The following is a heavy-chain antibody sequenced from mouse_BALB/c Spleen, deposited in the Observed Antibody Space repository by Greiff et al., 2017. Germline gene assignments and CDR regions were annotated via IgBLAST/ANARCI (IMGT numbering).Heavy chain of an antibody. D-gene: IGHD1-1*01. CDR2: IYPGDGDT. J-gene: IGHJ2*01. V-gene: IGHV1-80*01. CDR3: ARGDYYGSSFSYYFDY. Sequence: SGAELVRPGSSVKISCKASGYAFSSYWMNWVKQRPGQGLEWIGQIYPGDGDTNYNGKFKGKATLTADKSSSTAYMQLSSLTSEDSAVYFCARGDYYGSSFSYYFDYWGQGTTLTVSS. CDR1: GYAFSSYW.